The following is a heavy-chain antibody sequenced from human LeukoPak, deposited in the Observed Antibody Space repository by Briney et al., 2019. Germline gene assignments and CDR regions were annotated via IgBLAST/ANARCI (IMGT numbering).Heavy chain of an antibody. CDR3: ARRYCSSTSCYPCGMDV. CDR1: GFTFSDYY. Sequence: GKSLRLSCAASGFTFSDYYMSWIRPAPGKGRAWVSYISSSSSYSNYADSVKGRFTISRDNAKNSLYLQMNSLRAEDTAVYYCARRYCSSTSCYPCGMDVWGPGTTVTVSS. D-gene: IGHD2-2*01. CDR2: ISSSSSYS. J-gene: IGHJ6*02. V-gene: IGHV3-11*03.